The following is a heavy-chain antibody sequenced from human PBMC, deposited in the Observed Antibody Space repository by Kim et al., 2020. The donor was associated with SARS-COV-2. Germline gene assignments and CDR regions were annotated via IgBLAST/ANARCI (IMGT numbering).Heavy chain of an antibody. CDR3: APQQWLEY. V-gene: IGHV3-74*01. CDR2: GSST. D-gene: IGHD6-19*01. J-gene: IGHJ4*02. Sequence: GSSTSYADSVKGRFTISRDNAKNTLYLQMNSLRAEDTAVYYCAPQQWLEYWGQGTLVTVSS.